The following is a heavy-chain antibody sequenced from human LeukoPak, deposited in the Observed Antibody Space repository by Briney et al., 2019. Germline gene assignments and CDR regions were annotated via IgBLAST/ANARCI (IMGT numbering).Heavy chain of an antibody. D-gene: IGHD2-2*01. CDR3: ARVGGHCTSTSCPPPDY. V-gene: IGHV3-21*01. CDR2: ISSTSTYI. CDR1: GFTFSSYS. Sequence: PGGSLRLSCAASGFTFSSYSMNWVRQAPGKGLEWVSSISSTSTYIYQADSVKGRFTISRDNAKSSVFLQMNSLRAEDTAVYYCARVGGHCTSTSCPPPDYWGQGTLVTVSS. J-gene: IGHJ4*02.